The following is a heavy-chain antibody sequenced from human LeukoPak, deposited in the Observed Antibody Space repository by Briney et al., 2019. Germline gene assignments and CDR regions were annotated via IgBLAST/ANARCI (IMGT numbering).Heavy chain of an antibody. CDR3: ARLYYGSGSQTGADY. CDR2: IDPSDSYT. D-gene: IGHD3-10*01. CDR1: CSFFTSCL. J-gene: IGHJ4*02. V-gene: IGHV5-10-1*01. Sequence: LDISWQGSCSFFTSCLISGVRQMAQKGLERMGRIDPSDSYTNYSPSLQGHITISANKSSSTESLQWSSPKASATAMYYCARLYYGSGSQTGADYWGQGTLVTVSS.